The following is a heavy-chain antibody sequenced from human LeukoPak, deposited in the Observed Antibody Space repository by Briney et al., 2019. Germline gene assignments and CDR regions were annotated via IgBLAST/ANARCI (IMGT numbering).Heavy chain of an antibody. V-gene: IGHV1-18*01. CDR1: GYTFTSYG. CDR3: AREVGLYYYGSGRSYNWFDP. D-gene: IGHD3-10*01. Sequence: ASVKVSCKASGYTFTSYGISWVRQAPGQGLEWMGWISAYNGNTNYAQKLQGRVTMTTDTSTSTAYMELRSLRSDDTAVYYCAREVGLYYYGSGRSYNWFDPWGQGTLVTVSS. CDR2: ISAYNGNT. J-gene: IGHJ5*02.